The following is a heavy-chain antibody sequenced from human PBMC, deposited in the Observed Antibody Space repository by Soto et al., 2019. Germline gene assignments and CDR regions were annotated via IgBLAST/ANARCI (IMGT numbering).Heavy chain of an antibody. J-gene: IGHJ4*02. CDR2: ISYDGSNK. Sequence: WGSLRLSCAASGFTFSNYGMHWVRQAPGKGLEWVTVISYDGSNKYYADSVKGRFTISRDNSKNTLYLQMNSLRAEDTAVYYCARGAFTTGTPYFDYWGQGTLVTVSS. CDR3: ARGAFTTGTPYFDY. D-gene: IGHD1-1*01. V-gene: IGHV3-30*03. CDR1: GFTFSNYG.